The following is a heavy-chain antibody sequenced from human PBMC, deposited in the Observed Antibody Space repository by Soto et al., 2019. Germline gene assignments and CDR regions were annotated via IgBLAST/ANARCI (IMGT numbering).Heavy chain of an antibody. V-gene: IGHV1-69*02. J-gene: IGHJ4*02. CDR2: VNPIVSMS. Sequence: QVQLVQSGAEVKRPGSSVKVSCKASGDTFNFYSINWVRQAPGLGLEWMGRVNPIVSMSNYAQKFQGRVTMTADKSTSTAYMELSSLRSEDTAIYYCASSYGSGYLAFDYWGPGALVTVSS. CDR3: ASSYGSGYLAFDY. D-gene: IGHD3-10*01. CDR1: GDTFNFYS.